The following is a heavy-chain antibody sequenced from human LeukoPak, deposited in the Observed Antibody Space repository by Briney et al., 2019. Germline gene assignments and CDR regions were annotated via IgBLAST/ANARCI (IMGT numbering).Heavy chain of an antibody. V-gene: IGHV3-21*01. J-gene: IGHJ4*02. CDR3: ARDRLLSAYDY. CDR1: GFTFSSYS. Sequence: AGGSLRLSCAASGFTFSSYSMNWVRQAPGKGLEWVSSISSSSSYIYYADSVKGRFTISGDNAKNSLYLQMNSLRAEDTAVYYCARDRLLSAYDYWGQGTLVTVSS. D-gene: IGHD3-16*02. CDR2: ISSSSSYI.